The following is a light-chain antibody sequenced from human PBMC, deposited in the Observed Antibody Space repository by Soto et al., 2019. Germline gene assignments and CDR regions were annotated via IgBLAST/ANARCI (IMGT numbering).Light chain of an antibody. CDR1: QGISSY. Sequence: DIQLTQSPSFLSASVGDRVTITCRASQGISSYLAWYQQKPGKAPKLLIYAASTLQSGVPSRFSGSGSGTEFTLTISSLQPEDSATYYCQQLDSMPITFGQGTRLENK. V-gene: IGKV1-9*01. CDR3: QQLDSMPIT. J-gene: IGKJ5*01. CDR2: AAS.